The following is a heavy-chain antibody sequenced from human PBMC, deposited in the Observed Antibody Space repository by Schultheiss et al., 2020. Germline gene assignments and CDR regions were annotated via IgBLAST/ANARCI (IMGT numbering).Heavy chain of an antibody. V-gene: IGHV4-4*07. Sequence: SETLSLTCTVSGGSISSYYWSLIRRPAGKGLEWIGLIYTSGRTNYNPSLKSRVTISVDTSKNQFSLKLSSVTAADTAVYYCARLHSRSSTSRGGAGYYYAMDVWGQGTTVTVSS. J-gene: IGHJ6*02. CDR1: GGSISSYY. CDR2: IYTSGRT. D-gene: IGHD2-2*01. CDR3: ARLHSRSSTSRGGAGYYYAMDV.